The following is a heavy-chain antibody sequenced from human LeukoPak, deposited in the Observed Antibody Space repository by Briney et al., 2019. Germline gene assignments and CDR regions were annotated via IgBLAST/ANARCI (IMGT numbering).Heavy chain of an antibody. CDR3: ASGQGTSSWGDPTPDAFDI. CDR2: IRYDGSNK. Sequence: GGSLRLFCAASGFNFSTYWMSWVRQAPGKGLEWVAFIRYDGSNKYYADSVKGRFTISRDNSKNTLYLQMNSLRAEDTAVYYCASGQGTSSWGDPTPDAFDIWGQGTMVTVSS. D-gene: IGHD2-2*01. CDR1: GFNFSTYW. J-gene: IGHJ3*02. V-gene: IGHV3-30*02.